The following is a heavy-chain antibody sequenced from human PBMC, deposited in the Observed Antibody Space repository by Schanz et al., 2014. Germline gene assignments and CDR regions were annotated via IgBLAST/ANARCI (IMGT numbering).Heavy chain of an antibody. CDR1: GFSLDIFA. D-gene: IGHD1-26*01. CDR3: ARDHTTESYYAAGPPIDY. J-gene: IGHJ4*02. Sequence: EVHLLESGGGLVEPGGSLRLSCATSGFSLDIFAVSWVRQAPGKGLEWVSSFNDGDVNKYYADSVKGRFTISRDNSKNTQFQQMNSLRAEDTAVYYCARDHTTESYYAAGPPIDYWGQGTLLTVSS. CDR2: FNDGDVNK. V-gene: IGHV3-23*01.